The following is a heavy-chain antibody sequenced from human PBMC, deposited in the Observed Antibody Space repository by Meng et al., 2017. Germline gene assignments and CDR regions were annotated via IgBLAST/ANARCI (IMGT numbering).Heavy chain of an antibody. CDR1: GFTFDDYA. V-gene: IGHV3-43D*03. D-gene: IGHD6-19*01. CDR2: ISRDGGST. J-gene: IGHJ6*02. CDR3: AKDRDSGYGMDV. Sequence: GGSLRLSCAASGFTFDDYAMHWVRQAPGKGLEWVSLISRDGGSTYYADSVKGRFTISRDNSKNSLYLQMNSLRAEDTALYYCAKDRDSGYGMDVWGQGTTVTVSS.